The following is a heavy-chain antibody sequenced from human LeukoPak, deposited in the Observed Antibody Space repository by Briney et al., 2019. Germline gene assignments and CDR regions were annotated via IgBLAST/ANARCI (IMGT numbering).Heavy chain of an antibody. CDR1: GGSISSYY. CDR2: IYYSGST. D-gene: IGHD3-10*01. Sequence: PSETLSLTCTVSGGSISSYYWSRIRQPPGKGLEWIGYIYYSGSTNYNPSLKSRVTISVDTSKNQFSLKLSSVTAADTAVYYCARSGYYGSGSYYNVDYYGMDVWGQGTTVTVSS. V-gene: IGHV4-59*08. CDR3: ARSGYYGSGSYYNVDYYGMDV. J-gene: IGHJ6*02.